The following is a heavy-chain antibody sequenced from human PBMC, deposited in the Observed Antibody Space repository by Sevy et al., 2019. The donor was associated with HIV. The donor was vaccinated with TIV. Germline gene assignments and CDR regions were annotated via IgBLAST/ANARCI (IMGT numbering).Heavy chain of an antibody. Sequence: GGSLRLSCAASGFTVSSNYMSWVRQAPGKGLEWVSVIYSGGSTYYADSVKGRFTISRDNSKNTLYLQMNSLRAEDTAVYYCATGGGYSVSPVGAFDIWGQGTMVTVSS. CDR3: ATGGGYSVSPVGAFDI. CDR1: GFTVSSNY. J-gene: IGHJ3*02. V-gene: IGHV3-53*01. D-gene: IGHD1-26*01. CDR2: IYSGGST.